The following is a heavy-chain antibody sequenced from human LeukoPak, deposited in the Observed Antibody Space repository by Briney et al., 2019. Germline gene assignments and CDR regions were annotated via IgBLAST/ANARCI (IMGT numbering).Heavy chain of an antibody. CDR2: INPNSGGT. CDR1: GYTFTGYY. Sequence: ASVKVSCKASGYTFTGYYMHWVRQAPGQGLEWMGWINPNSGGTNYAQKFQGRVTMTRDTSISTAYMELSRLRSDDTAVYYCAREAGKVLLFSGSYYDYWGQGTLVTVSS. CDR3: AREAGKVLLFSGSYYDY. D-gene: IGHD3-10*02. J-gene: IGHJ4*02. V-gene: IGHV1-2*02.